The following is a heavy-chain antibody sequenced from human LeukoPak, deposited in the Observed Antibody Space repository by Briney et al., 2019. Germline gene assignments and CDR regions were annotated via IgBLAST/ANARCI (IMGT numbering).Heavy chain of an antibody. J-gene: IGHJ4*02. V-gene: IGHV4-34*01. CDR2: INHSGST. Sequence: PSETLSLTCAVYGGSFSGYYWSWIRQPPGKGLEWIGEINHSGSTNYNPSLKSRVTISVDTSKTQFSLKLSSVTAADTAVYYCARGPFRSPNWGSSRYFDYWGQGTLVTVSS. D-gene: IGHD7-27*01. CDR3: ARGPFRSPNWGSSRYFDY. CDR1: GGSFSGYY.